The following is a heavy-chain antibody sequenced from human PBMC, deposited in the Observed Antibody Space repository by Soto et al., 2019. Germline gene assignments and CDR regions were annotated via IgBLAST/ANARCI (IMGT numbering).Heavy chain of an antibody. CDR2: INQDGSEI. Sequence: EVQLVESGGGLVQPGGSARLSCAASGFSFSTYWMSWLRQAPGKGLEWVANINQDGSEIYYVDSVKGRFTISRDNAKNSLYLQMNSLRAEDTAVYYCASRYSSGCIYWGQGTLVTVSS. D-gene: IGHD6-25*01. CDR1: GFSFSTYW. CDR3: ASRYSSGCIY. V-gene: IGHV3-7*05. J-gene: IGHJ4*02.